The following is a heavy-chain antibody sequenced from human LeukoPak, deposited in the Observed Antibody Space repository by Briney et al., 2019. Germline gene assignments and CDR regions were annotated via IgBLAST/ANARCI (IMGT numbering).Heavy chain of an antibody. Sequence: PSETLSLTCAVYGGSFSGYYWSWIRQPPGKGLEWIGEINHSGSTNYNPSLKSRVTISVDTSKNQFSLKLSSVTAADTAMYYCARGLICWGQGTLVTVSS. CDR1: GGSFSGYY. CDR2: INHSGST. V-gene: IGHV4-34*01. J-gene: IGHJ4*02. CDR3: ARGLIC. D-gene: IGHD3-16*01.